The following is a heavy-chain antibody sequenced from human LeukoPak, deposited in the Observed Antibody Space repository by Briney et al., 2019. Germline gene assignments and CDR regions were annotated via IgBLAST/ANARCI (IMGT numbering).Heavy chain of an antibody. CDR2: FDPEDGET. D-gene: IGHD1/OR15-1a*01. CDR3: ATDPRYPQTGTNAHDY. J-gene: IGHJ4*02. Sequence: GASVKVSCKVSGYTLTELSMHWVRQAPGKGLDWMGGFDPEDGETIYAQKFQGRVTMTEDTSTDTAYMELSSLRSEDTAVYYCATDPRYPQTGTNAHDYWGQGTLVTVSS. V-gene: IGHV1-24*01. CDR1: GYTLTELS.